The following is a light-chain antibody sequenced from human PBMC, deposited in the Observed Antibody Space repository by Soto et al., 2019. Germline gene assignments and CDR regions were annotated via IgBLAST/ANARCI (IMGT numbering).Light chain of an antibody. Sequence: QSALTQPASVSGSPGQSITISCTGTSSDVGGYNYVSWYQQHPGKAPKLMIYDVSNRPSGVSNRFSGSKSGNTASLTISGLQAEDEADYYCSSSTISSFYVFGTGTKLTVL. J-gene: IGLJ1*01. V-gene: IGLV2-14*01. CDR3: SSSTISSFYV. CDR2: DVS. CDR1: SSDVGGYNY.